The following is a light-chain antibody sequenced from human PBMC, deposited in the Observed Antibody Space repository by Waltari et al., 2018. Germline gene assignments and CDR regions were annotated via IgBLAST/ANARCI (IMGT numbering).Light chain of an antibody. CDR2: GNS. J-gene: IGLJ3*02. V-gene: IGLV1-40*01. CDR3: QSFDSSLSASV. CDR1: SSNFGAGYD. Sequence: QSVLTQPPSMSGAPGQKVTIPCTGGSSNFGAGYDVHWYQQLPGTAPKPPLFGNSNRASGVPGRFSGSRSGTSASLAIAGVQSEDEAVYYCQSFDSSLSASVFGGGTKLTVL.